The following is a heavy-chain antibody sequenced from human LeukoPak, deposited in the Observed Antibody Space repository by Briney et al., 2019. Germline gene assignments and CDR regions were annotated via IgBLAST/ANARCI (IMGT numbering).Heavy chain of an antibody. CDR3: AGTRGTITMIVNQIDY. CDR2: IYTSGST. D-gene: IGHD3-22*01. V-gene: IGHV4-4*07. CDR1: GGSISSYY. J-gene: IGHJ4*02. Sequence: SETLSLTCTVSGGSISSYYWSWIRQPAGKGLEWIGRIYTSGSTNYNPSLESRVTMSVDTSKNQFSLKLSSVTAADTAVYYCAGTRGTITMIVNQIDYWGQGTLVTVSS.